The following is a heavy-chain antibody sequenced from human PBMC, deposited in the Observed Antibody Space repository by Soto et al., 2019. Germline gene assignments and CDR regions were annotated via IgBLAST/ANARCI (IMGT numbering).Heavy chain of an antibody. CDR3: ARGEDYDILSGPMGWFDP. CDR2: IYYSGST. V-gene: IGHV4-31*03. J-gene: IGHJ5*02. CDR1: GGSISSGGYY. Sequence: QVQLQESGPGLVKPSQTLSLTCTVSGGSISSGGYYWSWIRQHPGKGLEWIGYIYYSGSTYYNPSLKSRVTISVDTSKNQFSLKLSSVTAADTAVYYCARGEDYDILSGPMGWFDPWCKGTLVTVSS. D-gene: IGHD3-9*01.